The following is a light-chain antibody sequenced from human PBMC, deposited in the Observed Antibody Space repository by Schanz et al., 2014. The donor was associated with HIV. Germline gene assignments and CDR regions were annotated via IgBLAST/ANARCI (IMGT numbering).Light chain of an antibody. CDR3: QQYKTFLYT. J-gene: IGKJ2*01. V-gene: IGKV1-5*03. CDR1: QSISPW. CDR2: EAS. Sequence: DVQMTQSPSTLSASVGDRVTITCRATQSISPWLAWYQQKPGKAPKLLINEASSLQSGVPSRFSGSGSGTEFTLTISGLQPDDFATYYCQQYKTFLYTFGQGTKLEIK.